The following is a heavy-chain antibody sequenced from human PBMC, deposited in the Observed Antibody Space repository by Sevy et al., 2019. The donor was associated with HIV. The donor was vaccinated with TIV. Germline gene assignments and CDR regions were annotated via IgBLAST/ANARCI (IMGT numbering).Heavy chain of an antibody. CDR2: IYYTGTT. CDR3: ARQEYSSSPFDP. CDR1: GGSVRSSSYY. J-gene: IGHJ5*02. D-gene: IGHD6-13*01. Sequence: SETLSLTCTVSGGSVRSSSYYWAWIRQSPGKGLECIGTIYYTGTTSYIPSLKSRLTISVDKSKNQLSLKLSSVTAADTATYYCARQEYSSSPFDPWGQGALVTVSS. V-gene: IGHV4-39*01.